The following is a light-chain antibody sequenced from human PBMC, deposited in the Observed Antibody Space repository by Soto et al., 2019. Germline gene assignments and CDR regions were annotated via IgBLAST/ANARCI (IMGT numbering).Light chain of an antibody. Sequence: QSALTQPRSVSGSPGQSVTISCTGTSSDVGGYNFVSWYRHHPGKAPKLMIYDVSKRPSGVPDRISGSKSGNTASLTISGLQAEDEADYYCCSYAGSYSFVFCTGTKVTVL. CDR2: DVS. CDR1: SSDVGGYNF. J-gene: IGLJ1*01. V-gene: IGLV2-11*01. CDR3: CSYAGSYSFV.